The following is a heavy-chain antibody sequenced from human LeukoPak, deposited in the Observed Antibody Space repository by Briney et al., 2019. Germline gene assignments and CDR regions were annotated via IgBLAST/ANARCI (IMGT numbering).Heavy chain of an antibody. V-gene: IGHV4-30-4*08. CDR3: ARGRLIYCSSTSCYRSNWFDP. J-gene: IGHJ5*02. CDR2: IYYSGST. CDR1: GGSISSGSYY. Sequence: SQTLSLTCTVSGGSISSGSYYWSWIRQPPGKGLEWIGYIYYSGSTYYNPSLKSRVTISVDTSKNQFSLKLSSVTAADTAVYYCARGRLIYCSSTSCYRSNWFDPWGQGTLVTVSS. D-gene: IGHD2-2*01.